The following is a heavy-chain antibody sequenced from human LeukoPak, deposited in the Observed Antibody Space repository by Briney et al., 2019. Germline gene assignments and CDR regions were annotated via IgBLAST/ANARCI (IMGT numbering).Heavy chain of an antibody. CDR2: IRHDGINK. Sequence: PGGSLRLSCAASGVPFSTSGMHWVRQSPGKGLEWVALIRHDGINKYYADSVKGRFTGSRDNSKNTLYLQMDSLRAEDTAVYYCAKDHTARDYFDYWGQGTLVTVSS. V-gene: IGHV3-30*02. J-gene: IGHJ4*02. CDR3: AKDHTARDYFDY. CDR1: GVPFSTSG. D-gene: IGHD5-18*01.